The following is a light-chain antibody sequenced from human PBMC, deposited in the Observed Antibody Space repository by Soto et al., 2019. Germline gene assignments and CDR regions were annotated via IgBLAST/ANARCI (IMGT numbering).Light chain of an antibody. CDR2: DAS. J-gene: IGKJ5*01. V-gene: IGKV1-33*01. CDR1: QDISNY. CDR3: QQYDNLPIT. Sequence: DIQMTQSPSSLSASVGDRVTITCQASQDISNYLNWYQQKPGKAPKLLIYDASNLETGVPSRFSGSGSGTDFTCTISRLQPEDIATYYCQQYDNLPITFGQGTRLEIK.